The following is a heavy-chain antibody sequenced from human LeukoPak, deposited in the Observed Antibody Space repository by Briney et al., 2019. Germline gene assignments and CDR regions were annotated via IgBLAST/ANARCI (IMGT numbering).Heavy chain of an antibody. CDR2: IYYSGST. J-gene: IGHJ1*01. CDR1: GGSISSSSYY. CDR3: ARSRILYGSGSYEYFQH. D-gene: IGHD3-10*01. Sequence: PSETLSLTCTVSGGSISSSSYYWGWIRQPPGKGLEWIGSIYYSGSTYYNPSLKSRVTISVDTSKNQFSLKLSSVTAADTAVYYCARSRILYGSGSYEYFQHWGQGTLVTVSS. V-gene: IGHV4-39*07.